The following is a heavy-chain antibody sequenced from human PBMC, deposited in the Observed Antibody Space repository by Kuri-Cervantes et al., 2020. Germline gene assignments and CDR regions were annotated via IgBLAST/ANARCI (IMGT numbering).Heavy chain of an antibody. D-gene: IGHD2-15*01. J-gene: IGHJ3*02. CDR1: GGSISSSSYY. V-gene: IGHV4-39*07. Sequence: GSLRLSCTVSGGSISSSSYYWGWIRQPPGKGLEWIGSIYYSGSTYYNPSLKSRVTISVDTSKNQFSLKLSSVTAADTAVYYCARAFKPPVGLLRACAAFDIWGQETMVTVSS. CDR3: ARAFKPPVGLLRACAAFDI. CDR2: IYYSGST.